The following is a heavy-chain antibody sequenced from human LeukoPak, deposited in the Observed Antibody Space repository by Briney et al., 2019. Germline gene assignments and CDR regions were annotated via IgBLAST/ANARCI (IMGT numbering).Heavy chain of an antibody. V-gene: IGHV4-61*02. J-gene: IGHJ6*04. CDR3: ARVNIDV. CDR1: GGSISSGSYY. Sequence: SETLSLTCTVSGGSISSGSYYWSWIRQPAGKGLEWIGRIYTSGSTNYNPSLKSRVTISVDTSKNQFSLKLSSVAAADTAGYYCARVNIDVWGKGTTVTVSS. CDR2: IYTSGST.